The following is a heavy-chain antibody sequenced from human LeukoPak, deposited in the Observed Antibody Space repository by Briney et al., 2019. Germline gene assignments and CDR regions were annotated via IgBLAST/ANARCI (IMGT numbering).Heavy chain of an antibody. V-gene: IGHV3-23*01. CDR2: ISDGGSIT. CDR3: ARDPSYDSSGYFDY. CDR1: GFTFSDYG. D-gene: IGHD3-22*01. Sequence: GGSLRLSCAASGFTFSDYGMSWVRQAPGKGLEWVSTISDGGSITYYADSVKGRFTISRDNSKNTLFLQMNSLRAEDTAVYYCARDPSYDSSGYFDYWGQGTLVTVSS. J-gene: IGHJ4*02.